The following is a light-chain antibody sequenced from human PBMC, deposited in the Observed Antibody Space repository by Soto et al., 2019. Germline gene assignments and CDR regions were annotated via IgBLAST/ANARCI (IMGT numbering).Light chain of an antibody. CDR3: QHYGSSPTT. CDR2: GAS. J-gene: IGKJ1*01. Sequence: EIVLTQSPGTLSFSPGERATLSCRASQRVSSSYLAWYQQKPGQAPRLRICGASSRATGIPDRFSGSGSGTDFTLTIRRLEPEDVAVYYCQHYGSSPTTFGQGAKVAIK. V-gene: IGKV3-20*01. CDR1: QRVSSSY.